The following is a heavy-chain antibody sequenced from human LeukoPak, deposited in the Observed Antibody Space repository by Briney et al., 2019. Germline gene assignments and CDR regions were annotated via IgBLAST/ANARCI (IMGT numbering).Heavy chain of an antibody. CDR1: GFTFSDYS. CDR2: IIGSSTYT. D-gene: IGHD2-2*01. CDR3: ARDCSTTSCSYWFDP. Sequence: KAGGSLGLSCAASGFTFSDYSMSWIRQAPGKGLEWISYIIGSSTYTNYADSVRGRFTISRDNAKNSLYLQMNSLRAEDTAIYYCARDCSTTSCSYWFDPWGQGTLVTVSS. J-gene: IGHJ5*02. V-gene: IGHV3-11*05.